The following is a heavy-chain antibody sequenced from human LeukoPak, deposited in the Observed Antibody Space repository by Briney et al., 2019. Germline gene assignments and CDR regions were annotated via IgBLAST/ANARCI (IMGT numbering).Heavy chain of an antibody. J-gene: IGHJ3*02. Sequence: GGSLRLSCAASGFTFSSYALHWVRQAPGKGLEWVAVISYDGSNKYYADSVKGRFTISRDNSKNTLYLQMNSLRAEDTAVYYCARDGRRESYRPDDAFDIWGQGTMVTVSS. CDR2: ISYDGSNK. V-gene: IGHV3-30-3*01. CDR1: GFTFSSYA. CDR3: ARDGRRESYRPDDAFDI. D-gene: IGHD1-26*01.